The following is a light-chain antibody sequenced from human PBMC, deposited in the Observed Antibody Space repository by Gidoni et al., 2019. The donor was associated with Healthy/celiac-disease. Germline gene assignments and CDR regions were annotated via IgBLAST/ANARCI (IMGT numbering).Light chain of an antibody. CDR3: QSYASSLSGSEV. CDR1: SSNIGARYD. CDR2: GNS. V-gene: IGLV1-40*01. Sequence: QTVLTQPPSVTGAPGQRVTILCTGSSSNIGARYDVHWYQQLPGTAPKLLIYGNSNRPSGVPDRFSGSKSGTSASLAITGLQAEDEAAYYCQSYASSLSGSEVFGGGTKLTVL. J-gene: IGLJ2*01.